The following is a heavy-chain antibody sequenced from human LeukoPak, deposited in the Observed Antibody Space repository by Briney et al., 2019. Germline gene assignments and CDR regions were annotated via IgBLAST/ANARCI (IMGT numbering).Heavy chain of an antibody. J-gene: IGHJ4*02. CDR3: AKDAGIVGATTDFDY. CDR2: ISGSGGST. Sequence: ISGSGGSTYYADSVKGRFTISRDNSKNTLYLQMNSLRAEDTAVYYCAKDAGIVGATTDFDYWGQGTLVTVSS. D-gene: IGHD1-26*01. V-gene: IGHV3-23*01.